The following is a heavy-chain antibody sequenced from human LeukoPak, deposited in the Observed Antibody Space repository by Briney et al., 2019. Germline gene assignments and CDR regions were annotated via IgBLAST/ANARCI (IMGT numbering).Heavy chain of an antibody. Sequence: GGSLTLFCAASGFTFSSYDMHWLRQATGKGREWVSDIGTADDTYYPGSVKGRFTLSRENAKNSLYLQMNSLRAGNTAVYYCARGDCSSTSCYVAFDIWGQGTMVTVSS. CDR3: ARGDCSSTSCYVAFDI. J-gene: IGHJ3*02. CDR1: GFTFSSYD. V-gene: IGHV3-13*01. D-gene: IGHD2-2*01. CDR2: IGTADDT.